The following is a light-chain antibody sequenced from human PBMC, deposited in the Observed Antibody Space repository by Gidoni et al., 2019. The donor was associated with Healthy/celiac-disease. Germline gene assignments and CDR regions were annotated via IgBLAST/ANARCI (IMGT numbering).Light chain of an antibody. J-gene: IGKJ2*01. Sequence: DIVMTPSPASLAVSLGERATINCKSSQSVLYSSNNKNYLAWYQQKPGQPPKLLIYWASTRESGVPDRFSGSGSGTDFTLTISSLQAEDVAVYYCQQYYSTRSTFGQGTKLEIK. V-gene: IGKV4-1*01. CDR2: WAS. CDR3: QQYYSTRST. CDR1: QSVLYSSNNKNY.